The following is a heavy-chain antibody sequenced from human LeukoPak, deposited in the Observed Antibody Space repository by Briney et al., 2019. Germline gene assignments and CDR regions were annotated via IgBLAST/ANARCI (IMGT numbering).Heavy chain of an antibody. CDR2: INHSGST. D-gene: IGHD3-3*01. CDR1: GGSFSGYY. V-gene: IGHV4-34*01. Sequence: SETLSLTCAVYGGSFSGYYWSWIRQPPGKGLEWIGEINHSGSTNYNPSLKSRVTISVDTSKNQFSLKLSSVTAADTAVYSCARDITIFGVVQSPRGNMDVWGKGTTVTVSS. J-gene: IGHJ6*03. CDR3: ARDITIFGVVQSPRGNMDV.